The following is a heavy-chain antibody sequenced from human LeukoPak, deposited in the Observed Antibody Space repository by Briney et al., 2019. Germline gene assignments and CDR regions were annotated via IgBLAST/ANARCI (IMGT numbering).Heavy chain of an antibody. D-gene: IGHD3-22*01. CDR2: IYYSGST. J-gene: IGHJ4*02. CDR3: ARVVGGYLDY. CDR1: GGSISSSSYY. Sequence: PSETLSLTCTVSGGSISSSSYYWGWIRQPPGKGLEWIGSIYYSGSTYYNPSLKSRVTISVDTSKNQFSLKLSSVTAADTAVYYCARVVGGYLDYWGQGTLVTVSS. V-gene: IGHV4-39*07.